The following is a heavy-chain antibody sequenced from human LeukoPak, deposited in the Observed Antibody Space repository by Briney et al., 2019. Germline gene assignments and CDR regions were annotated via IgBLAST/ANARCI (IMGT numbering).Heavy chain of an antibody. CDR3: AREEAIDRDYYDSSGRR. CDR2: INSSSSTI. Sequence: AGSLTLSCAASGFTFSSYSMNWVRQAPGKGLEWVSYINSSSSTIYYAASVKGAFPISRDNAKNSLYLQMSSLRAEDTAVYYCAREEAIDRDYYDSSGRRWGQGTLVTVSS. V-gene: IGHV3-48*01. CDR1: GFTFSSYS. J-gene: IGHJ4*02. D-gene: IGHD3-22*01.